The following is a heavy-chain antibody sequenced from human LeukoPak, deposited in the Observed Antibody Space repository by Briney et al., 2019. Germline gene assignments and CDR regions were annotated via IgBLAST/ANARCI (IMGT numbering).Heavy chain of an antibody. V-gene: IGHV1-69*13. CDR1: GGTFSSYA. J-gene: IGHJ5*02. CDR3: ARGRIAARIKGEHWFDP. Sequence: ASVKVSCKASGGTFSSYAISWVRQAPGQGLEWMGGIIPIFGTANYAQKFQGRVTITADESTSTAYMELSSLRSDDTAVYYCARGRIAARIKGEHWFDPWGQGTLVTVSS. D-gene: IGHD6-6*01. CDR2: IIPIFGTA.